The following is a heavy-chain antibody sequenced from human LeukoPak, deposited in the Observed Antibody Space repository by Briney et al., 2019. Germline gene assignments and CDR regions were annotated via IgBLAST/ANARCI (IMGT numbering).Heavy chain of an antibody. Sequence: SETLSLTCTVSGGSISSYYWSWVRQPAGKGLEWVGRIYTSGSTNYNPSLKSRVTMSVDTSKNQFSLKLSSVTAADTAVYYCAREPDYDSSGYYHFDYWGQGTLVTVSS. D-gene: IGHD3-22*01. CDR2: IYTSGST. J-gene: IGHJ4*02. CDR3: AREPDYDSSGYYHFDY. V-gene: IGHV4-4*07. CDR1: GGSISSYY.